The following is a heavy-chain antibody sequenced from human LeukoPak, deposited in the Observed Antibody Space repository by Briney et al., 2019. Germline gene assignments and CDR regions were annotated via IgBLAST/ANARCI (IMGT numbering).Heavy chain of an antibody. CDR1: GGSISSGSYY. CDR2: IYTSGST. CDR3: AGSQGGYWTSFDY. D-gene: IGHD3-22*01. V-gene: IGHV4-61*02. Sequence: SDTLSLTCTDSGGSISSGSYYWSWIRHPAGKGLEWIGRIYTSGSTNYNPSLKSRVTISVDTSKNQFSLKLSSVTAADTAVYYCAGSQGGYWTSFDYWGQGTLVTVSS. J-gene: IGHJ4*02.